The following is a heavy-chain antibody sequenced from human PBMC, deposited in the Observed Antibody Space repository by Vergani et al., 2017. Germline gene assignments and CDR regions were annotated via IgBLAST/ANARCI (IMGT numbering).Heavy chain of an antibody. V-gene: IGHV4-39*01. Sequence: QLQLQESGPGLVKPSETLSLTCTVSGGSISSTSYYWGWIRQPPGKGLEWIANIHYSGSTDYNPSLKSRVTISLDTSKNQFSLKLSSVTAADTAVYFCARLDYYGSGSYWGGFDYWGQGTLVTVSS. J-gene: IGHJ4*02. CDR1: GGSISSTSYY. CDR2: IHYSGST. D-gene: IGHD3-10*01. CDR3: ARLDYYGSGSYWGGFDY.